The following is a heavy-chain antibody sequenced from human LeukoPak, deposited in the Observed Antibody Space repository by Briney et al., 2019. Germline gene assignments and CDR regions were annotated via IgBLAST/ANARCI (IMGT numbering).Heavy chain of an antibody. CDR3: AGQSHITAAGTYFDY. D-gene: IGHD6-13*01. Sequence: GRSLRLSCAASGFTFSSYGMHWVRQAPGKGLEWVAVISYDGSNKYYADSVKGRFTISRDNSKNTLYLQMNSLRAEDTAVYYCAGQSHITAAGTYFDYWGQGTLVTVSS. CDR2: ISYDGSNK. CDR1: GFTFSSYG. J-gene: IGHJ4*02. V-gene: IGHV3-30*03.